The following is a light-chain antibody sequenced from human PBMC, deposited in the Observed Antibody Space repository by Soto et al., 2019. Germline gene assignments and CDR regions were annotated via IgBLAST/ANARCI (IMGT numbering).Light chain of an antibody. Sequence: QSALTQPASVSGSPGQSITISCTGTSSDVGSYNLVSWYQQHPGKAPKPMIYEVSKRPSGVSNRFSGSKSGNTASLTISGLQAEDEDDYYCCSYAGSSTPWVFGGGTQLTV. CDR1: SSDVGSYNL. J-gene: IGLJ3*02. CDR3: CSYAGSSTPWV. CDR2: EVS. V-gene: IGLV2-23*02.